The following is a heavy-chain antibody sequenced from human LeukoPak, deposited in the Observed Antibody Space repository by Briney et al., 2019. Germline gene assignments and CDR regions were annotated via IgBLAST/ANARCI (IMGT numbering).Heavy chain of an antibody. J-gene: IGHJ4*02. CDR1: GFTFSSYA. V-gene: IGHV3-64*01. Sequence: PGGSLRLSCAASGFTFSSYAMHWVRQAPGKGLEYVSAISSNGGSTYYANSVKGRFTISRDNSKNPLYLQMGSLRAEDMAVYYCARGDLYCGGDCSTFDYWGQGTLVTVSS. CDR3: ARGDLYCGGDCSTFDY. CDR2: ISSNGGST. D-gene: IGHD2-21*02.